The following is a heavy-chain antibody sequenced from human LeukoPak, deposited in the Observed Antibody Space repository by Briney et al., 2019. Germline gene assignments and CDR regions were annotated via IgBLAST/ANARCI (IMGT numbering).Heavy chain of an antibody. D-gene: IGHD6-19*01. CDR1: GGSFSGYY. V-gene: IGHV4-34*01. Sequence: KPSETLSLTCAVYGGSFSGYYWSWIRQPPGEGLEWIGEINHSGSTNYNPSLKSRVTISVDTSKNQFSLKLSSVTAADTAVYYCARGSTRQWRDAFDIWGQGTMVTVSS. CDR2: INHSGST. CDR3: ARGSTRQWRDAFDI. J-gene: IGHJ3*02.